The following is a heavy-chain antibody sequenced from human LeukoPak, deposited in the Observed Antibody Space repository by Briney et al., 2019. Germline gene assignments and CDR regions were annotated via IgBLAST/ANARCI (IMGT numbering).Heavy chain of an antibody. J-gene: IGHJ4*02. V-gene: IGHV4-31*03. Sequence: PSETLSLTCTVSGGSISSGGYYWSWIRQHPGKGLEWIGYIYYSGSTYYNPSLKSRVTISVDTSKNQFSLKLSSVTAADTAVYYCAGLVGRYSSGLYYYYFDYWGQGTLVTVSS. CDR1: GGSISSGGYY. D-gene: IGHD3-22*01. CDR2: IYYSGST. CDR3: AGLVGRYSSGLYYYYFDY.